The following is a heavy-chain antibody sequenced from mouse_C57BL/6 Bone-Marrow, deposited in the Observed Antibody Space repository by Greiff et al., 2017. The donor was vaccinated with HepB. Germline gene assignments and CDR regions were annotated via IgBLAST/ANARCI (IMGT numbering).Heavy chain of an antibody. D-gene: IGHD1-1*01. CDR1: GYTFTSYG. J-gene: IGHJ3*01. CDR2: IYPRSGNT. CDR3: ARYYYGRDY. Sequence: VKLMESGAELARPGASVKLSCKASGYTFTSYGISWVKQRTGQGLEWIGEIYPRSGNTYYNEKFKGKATLTADKSSSTAYMELRSLTSEDSAVYFCARYYYGRDYWGQGTLVTVSA. V-gene: IGHV1-81*01.